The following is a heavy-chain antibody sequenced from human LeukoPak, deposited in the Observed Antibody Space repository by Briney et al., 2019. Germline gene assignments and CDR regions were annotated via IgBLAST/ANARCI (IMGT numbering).Heavy chain of an antibody. J-gene: IGHJ6*02. V-gene: IGHV1-69*01. CDR2: IIPIFGTA. Sequence: SVKVSCKASGGTFSSYAISWVRQAPGQGLEWMRGIIPIFGTANYAQKFQGRVTITADESTSTAYMELSSLRSEDTAVYYCASPLPAAMPTDYYGMDVWGQGTTVTVSS. CDR1: GGTFSSYA. CDR3: ASPLPAAMPTDYYGMDV. D-gene: IGHD2-2*01.